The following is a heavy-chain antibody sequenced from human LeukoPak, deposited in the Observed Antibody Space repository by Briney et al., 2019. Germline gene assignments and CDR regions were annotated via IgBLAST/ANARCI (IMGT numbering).Heavy chain of an antibody. CDR2: ISSTSSYI. Sequence: GGSLRLSRAASGFTFSSYSMNWVRQAPGKGLEWVSPISSTSSYIYYADSVKGRFTISRDNAKNSLYLQMNSLRAEDTAVYYCARDRSTYYYGSGSYYNAFDIWGQGTMVTVSS. CDR3: ARDRSTYYYGSGSYYNAFDI. J-gene: IGHJ3*02. V-gene: IGHV3-21*01. D-gene: IGHD3-10*01. CDR1: GFTFSSYS.